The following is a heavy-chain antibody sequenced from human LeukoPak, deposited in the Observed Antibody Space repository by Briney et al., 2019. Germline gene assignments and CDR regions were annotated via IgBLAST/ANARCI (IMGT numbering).Heavy chain of an antibody. D-gene: IGHD2-15*01. J-gene: IGHJ3*02. Sequence: PGGSLRLSCAASGFTVSSNYMSWVRQAPGKGLEWGSVIYSGGSTYYADSVKGRFTISRDNSKNTLYLQMNSLRAEDTAVYYCARVLDSDAFDIWGQGTMVTVSS. CDR2: IYSGGST. V-gene: IGHV3-53*01. CDR1: GFTVSSNY. CDR3: ARVLDSDAFDI.